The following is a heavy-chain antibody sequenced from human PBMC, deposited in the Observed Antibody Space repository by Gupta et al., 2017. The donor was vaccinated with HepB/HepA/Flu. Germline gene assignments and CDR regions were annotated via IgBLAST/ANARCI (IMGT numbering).Heavy chain of an antibody. Sequence: EVQLVESGGGLVQPGGSLRLSCAASGFTVSNHYMAWIRQVPGKGLEWVSVIYNGGNTYYADSVKGRFTISRDNYKNTLYLQMNNVSADDTAVYHCARATGGTYSTAEYFHHWGQGTLVTVSA. V-gene: IGHV3-66*01. CDR2: IYNGGNT. CDR1: GFTVSNHY. J-gene: IGHJ1*01. CDR3: ARATGGTYSTAEYFHH. D-gene: IGHD1-26*01.